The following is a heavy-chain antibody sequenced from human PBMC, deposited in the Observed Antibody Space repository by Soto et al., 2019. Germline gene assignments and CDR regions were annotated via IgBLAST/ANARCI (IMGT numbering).Heavy chain of an antibody. CDR1: GGSISSSSYY. J-gene: IGHJ5*02. D-gene: IGHD6-19*01. V-gene: IGHV4-39*01. CDR2: IYYSGST. CDR3: ARPASSGWYDWFDP. Sequence: SETLSLTCTVSGGSISSSSYYWGWIRQPPGKGLEWIGSIYYSGSTYYNPSLKSRVTISVDTSKNQFSLKLSSVTAADTAVYYCARPASSGWYDWFDPWGQGTLVTSPQ.